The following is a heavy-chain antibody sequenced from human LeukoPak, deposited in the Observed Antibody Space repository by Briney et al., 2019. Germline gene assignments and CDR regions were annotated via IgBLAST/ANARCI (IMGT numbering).Heavy chain of an antibody. D-gene: IGHD3-22*01. Sequence: PSQTLSLTCTVSGGSISSGSYYWSWIRQPAGKGLEWIGRIYTSGSTNYNPSLKSRVTISVDTSKNQFSLKLSSVTAADTAVYYCARDPGSSGPAGVGYGMDVWGQGTTVTVSS. J-gene: IGHJ6*02. CDR1: GGSISSGSYY. CDR2: IYTSGST. CDR3: ARDPGSSGPAGVGYGMDV. V-gene: IGHV4-61*02.